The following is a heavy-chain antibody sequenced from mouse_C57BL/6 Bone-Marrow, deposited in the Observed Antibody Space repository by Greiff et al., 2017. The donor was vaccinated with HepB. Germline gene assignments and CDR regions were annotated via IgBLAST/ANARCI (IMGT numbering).Heavy chain of an antibody. D-gene: IGHD1-2*01. CDR1: GFTFSDYY. Sequence: EVMLVESGGGLVQPGGSLKLSCAASGFTFSDYYMYWVRQTPEKRLEWVAYISNGGGSTYYPDTVKGRFTISRDNAKNTLYLQMSRLKSEDTAMYYCARLLRLDVWGTGTTATVSS. CDR3: ARLLRLDV. V-gene: IGHV5-12*01. CDR2: ISNGGGST. J-gene: IGHJ1*03.